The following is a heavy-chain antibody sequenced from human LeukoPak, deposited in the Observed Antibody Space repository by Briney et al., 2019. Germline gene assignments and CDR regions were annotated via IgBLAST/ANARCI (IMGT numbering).Heavy chain of an antibody. CDR2: IGTAGDT. CDR3: ARGKYFYDSSGYYDY. CDR1: GFTFSSYD. Sequence: GGSLRLSCAASGFTFSSYDMHWVRHATGKGLEWVSAIGTAGDTYYPGSVKGRFTISRENAKNSLYLQMNSLRAGDTAVYYCARGKYFYDSSGYYDYWGQGTLVTVSS. D-gene: IGHD3-22*01. V-gene: IGHV3-13*01. J-gene: IGHJ4*02.